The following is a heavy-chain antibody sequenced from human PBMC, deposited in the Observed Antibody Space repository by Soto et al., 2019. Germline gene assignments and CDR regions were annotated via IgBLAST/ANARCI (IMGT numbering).Heavy chain of an antibody. D-gene: IGHD3-10*01. CDR2: IIPIFGTA. CDR3: ARGESTAAPFDP. J-gene: IGHJ5*02. V-gene: IGHV1-69*06. CDR1: VGTFSIYA. Sequence: GASVKVSCKASVGTFSIYAISWVRQAPGQGLEWMGGIIPIFGTANYAQKFQGRVKITADKSTSTAYMELSSLRSEDTAVYYRARGESTAAPFDPWGQGTLVTVSS.